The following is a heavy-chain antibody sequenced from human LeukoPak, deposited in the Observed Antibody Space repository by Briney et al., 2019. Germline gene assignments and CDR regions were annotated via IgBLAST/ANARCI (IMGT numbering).Heavy chain of an antibody. V-gene: IGHV3-23*01. D-gene: IGHD3-22*01. J-gene: IGHJ4*02. Sequence: GGSLRLSCAVSGITLSNYGMSWVRQAPGKGLEWVAGIRDSGGSTNYADSVKGRFTVSRDNPKNTLYLQMKSLRAEDTAVYFCAKRGVVIRVILVGFHKEAYYFDSWGQGALVTVSS. CDR1: GITLSNYG. CDR3: AKRGVVIRVILVGFHKEAYYFDS. CDR2: IRDSGGST.